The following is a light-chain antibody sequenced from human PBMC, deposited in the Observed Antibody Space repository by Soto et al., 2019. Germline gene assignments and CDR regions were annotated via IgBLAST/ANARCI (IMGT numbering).Light chain of an antibody. CDR1: QGFSNY. CDR2: GAS. CDR3: QQFNSYPPT. V-gene: IGKV1-9*01. Sequence: IRFTQSPSFLSASVGDRVTITCRASQGFSNYLAWYQQRPGKDTKLLIYGASTLQSGVPSRFSGSGSGTEFTLTISSLQPEDFATYYCQQFNSYPPTFGGGTKVDIK. J-gene: IGKJ4*01.